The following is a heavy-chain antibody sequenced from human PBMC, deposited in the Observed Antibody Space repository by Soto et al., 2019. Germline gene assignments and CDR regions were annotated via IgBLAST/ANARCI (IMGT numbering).Heavy chain of an antibody. Sequence: PGGSLRLSCAASGFTFSNAWMSWVRQAPGKGLEWVGRIKSKTDGGTTDYAAPVKGRFTISRDDSKNTLYLQMNSLKTEDTAVYYCTTDRQKFSSGWYNCRWGQGTMVTVSS. CDR3: TTDRQKFSSGWYNCR. J-gene: IGHJ3*01. CDR2: IKSKTDGGTT. V-gene: IGHV3-15*01. CDR1: GFTFSNAW. D-gene: IGHD6-19*01.